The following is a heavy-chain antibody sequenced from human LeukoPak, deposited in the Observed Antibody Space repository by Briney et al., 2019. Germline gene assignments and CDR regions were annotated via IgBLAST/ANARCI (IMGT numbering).Heavy chain of an antibody. Sequence: SQTLSLTCTVSGGSISSGSYYWSWIRQPPGKGLEWIGRIYTSGSTNYNPSLKSRVTISVDTSKNQFSLKLSSVTAADTAVYYCERVSGGTRDYWGQGTLVTVSS. D-gene: IGHD2-15*01. CDR3: ERVSGGTRDY. CDR1: GGSISSGSYY. CDR2: IYTSGST. J-gene: IGHJ4*02. V-gene: IGHV4-61*02.